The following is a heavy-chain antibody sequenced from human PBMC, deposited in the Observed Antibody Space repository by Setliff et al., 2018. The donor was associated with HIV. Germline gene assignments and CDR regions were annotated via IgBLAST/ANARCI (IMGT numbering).Heavy chain of an antibody. CDR1: GYNFITFG. CDR3: ARRVSYATSGYSLGY. J-gene: IGHJ4*02. Sequence: ASVKVSCKASGYNFITFGINWVRLAPGQGLEWMGMVNSGSGSTVFAQKFQGRVTMTTDTSTNTVYLELTSLRSEDTAVYFCARRVSYATSGYSLGYWGQGTLVTVSS. V-gene: IGHV1-46*01. D-gene: IGHD5-12*01. CDR2: VNSGSGST.